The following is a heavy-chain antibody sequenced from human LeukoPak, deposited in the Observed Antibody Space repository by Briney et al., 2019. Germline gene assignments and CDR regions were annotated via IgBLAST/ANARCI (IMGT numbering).Heavy chain of an antibody. CDR2: INHSGST. CDR1: GGSFSGYY. J-gene: IGHJ4*02. V-gene: IGHV4-34*01. D-gene: IGHD3-9*01. CDR3: ASLRGEGLRYFDWLFY. Sequence: PSETLSLTCAVYGGSFSGYYWSWIRQPPGKGLEWIGEINHSGSTNYNPSLKSRVTISVDTSKNQFSLKLSSVTAADTAVYYCASLRGEGLRYFDWLFYWGQGTLVTVSS.